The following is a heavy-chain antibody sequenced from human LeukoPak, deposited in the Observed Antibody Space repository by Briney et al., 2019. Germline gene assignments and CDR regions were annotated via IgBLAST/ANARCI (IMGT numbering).Heavy chain of an antibody. CDR1: GFTFSDYY. V-gene: IGHV3-11*04. J-gene: IGHJ4*02. CDR3: ARRDSSGYYLDY. D-gene: IGHD3-22*01. Sequence: GGSLRPSCAASGFTFSDYYMSWIRQAPGKGLEWVSYISSSGSTIYYADSVKGRFTISRDNAKNSLYLQMNSLRAEDTAVYYCARRDSSGYYLDYWGQGTLVTVSS. CDR2: ISSSGSTI.